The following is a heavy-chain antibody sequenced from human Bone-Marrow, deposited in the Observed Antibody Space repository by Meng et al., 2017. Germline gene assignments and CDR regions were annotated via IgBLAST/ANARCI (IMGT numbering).Heavy chain of an antibody. Sequence: QVQLQEWGEGLLKPSGTLSITFAVYGGSFSGYYWSWIRQPPGKGREGIGEINHSGSTNYNPSLKSRVTISVDTSKNQFSLKLSSVTAADTAVYYCARGRGTMPYWYFDLWGRGTLVTVSS. V-gene: IGHV4-34*01. J-gene: IGHJ2*01. CDR1: GGSFSGYY. CDR2: INHSGST. D-gene: IGHD2-2*01. CDR3: ARGRGTMPYWYFDL.